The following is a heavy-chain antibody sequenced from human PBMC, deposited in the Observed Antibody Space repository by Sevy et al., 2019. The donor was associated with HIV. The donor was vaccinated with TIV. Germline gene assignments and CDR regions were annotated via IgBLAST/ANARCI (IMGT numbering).Heavy chain of an antibody. CDR1: GFTFSSYW. D-gene: IGHD3-10*01. V-gene: IGHV3-7*03. CDR3: ARVAGSGSYYMGYYYYMDV. J-gene: IGHJ6*03. CDR2: IKQDGSEK. Sequence: GGSLRLSCAASGFTFSSYWMSWVRQAPGKGLEWVANIKQDGSEKYYVDSVKGRFTISRDNAKNSLYLQMNSLRAEETAVYYCARVAGSGSYYMGYYYYMDVWGKGTTVTVSS.